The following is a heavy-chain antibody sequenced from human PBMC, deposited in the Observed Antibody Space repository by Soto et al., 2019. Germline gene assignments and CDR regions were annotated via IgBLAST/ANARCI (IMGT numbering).Heavy chain of an antibody. D-gene: IGHD3-3*01. CDR3: ARDGSSAPEYITIFGVVSAFDI. CDR2: ISYDGSNK. V-gene: IGHV3-30-3*01. CDR1: GFTFSSYA. Sequence: GGSLRLSCAASGFTFSSYAMHWVRQAPGKGLEWVAVISYDGSNKYYADSVKGRFTISRDNSKHTLYLQMNSLRAEDTAVYYCARDGSSAPEYITIFGVVSAFDIWGQGTMVTVSS. J-gene: IGHJ3*02.